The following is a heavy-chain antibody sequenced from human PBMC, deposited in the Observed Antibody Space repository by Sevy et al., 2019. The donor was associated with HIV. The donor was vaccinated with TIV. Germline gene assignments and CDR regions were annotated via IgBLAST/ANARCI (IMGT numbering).Heavy chain of an antibody. CDR2: ISGSGGST. CDR3: AKDRRIVVVPAAIGFFNP. V-gene: IGHV3-23*01. CDR1: GFTFSSYA. Sequence: GGSLRLSCAASGFTFSSYAMSWVRQAPGKGLEWVSAISGSGGSTYYADPVKGRFTISRDNSKNTLYLQMNSLRAEDTAVYYCAKDRRIVVVPAAIGFFNPWGQGTLVTVSS. J-gene: IGHJ5*02. D-gene: IGHD2-2*01.